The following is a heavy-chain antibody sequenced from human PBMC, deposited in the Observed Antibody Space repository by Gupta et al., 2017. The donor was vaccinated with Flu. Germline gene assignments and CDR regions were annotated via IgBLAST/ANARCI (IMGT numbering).Heavy chain of an antibody. CDR2: INPSGGST. Sequence: QVQLVQSGAEVKKPGASVKVSCKASGYTFTSYYMHWVRQAPGQGLEWMGRINPSGGSTSYAQQFQDRVTRPRDTSTSTVYRERSSLRSEDTAVYYCARDRRPTASLAVAGTTGNYWGQGNLVTVSS. CDR1: GYTFTSYY. V-gene: IGHV1-46*01. CDR3: ARDRRPTASLAVAGTTGNY. J-gene: IGHJ4*02. D-gene: IGHD6-19*01.